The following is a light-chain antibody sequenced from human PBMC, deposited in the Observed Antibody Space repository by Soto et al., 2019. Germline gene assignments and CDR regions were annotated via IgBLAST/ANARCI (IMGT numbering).Light chain of an antibody. V-gene: IGLV2-14*01. CDR1: SSDVGGYNY. CDR3: SSSTSSSNV. J-gene: IGLJ1*01. Sequence: QSVLTQPASVSGSPGQSITISCTGTSSDVGGYNYVSWYQQHPGKAPKLMIYEVSNRPSGVSNRFSGYKSGNTDSLTISGLQAEDEADYYCSSSTSSSNVFGTGTKVTLL. CDR2: EVS.